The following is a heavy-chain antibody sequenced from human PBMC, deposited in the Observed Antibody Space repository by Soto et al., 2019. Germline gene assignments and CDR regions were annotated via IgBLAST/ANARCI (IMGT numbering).Heavy chain of an antibody. Sequence: GGSLRLSCTSSVLTLSSYWMHWVRQAPGKGLVWVARVNSDGTSTAYADSVKGRFTISRDHAKNTLYLEMSSLRDEDAAVYHCVAARPGFDYWGRGTLVTVSS. D-gene: IGHD6-6*01. CDR2: VNSDGTST. J-gene: IGHJ4*01. V-gene: IGHV3-74*01. CDR3: VAARPGFDY. CDR1: VLTLSSYW.